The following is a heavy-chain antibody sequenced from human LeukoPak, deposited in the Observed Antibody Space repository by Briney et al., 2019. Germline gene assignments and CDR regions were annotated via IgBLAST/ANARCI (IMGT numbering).Heavy chain of an antibody. CDR2: ISSSGSTI. CDR1: GFTFSDYY. CDR3: ATSSYGGNFGLFDY. V-gene: IGHV3-11*04. D-gene: IGHD4-23*01. Sequence: GGSLRLSCAASGFTFSDYYMSWIRQAPGKGLEWVSYISSSGSTIYYADSVKGRFTISRDNAKNSLYLQMNSLRAEDTSVYYCATSSYGGNFGLFDYWGQGILVTVSS. J-gene: IGHJ4*02.